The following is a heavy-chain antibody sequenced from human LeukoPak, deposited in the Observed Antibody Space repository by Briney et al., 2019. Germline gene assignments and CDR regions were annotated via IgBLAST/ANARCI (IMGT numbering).Heavy chain of an antibody. CDR1: GYTFTSYA. CDR3: ARVCHIAARPGVACY. V-gene: IGHV1-3*01. Sequence: ASVNVSCKASGYTFTSYAMHWVRQAPGQRLEWMGWINAGNGNTKYSQKFQGRDTITRDTSASTAYMELSSLRSEDTAVYYCARVCHIAARPGVACYWGQGTLVTVSS. CDR2: INAGNGNT. J-gene: IGHJ4*02. D-gene: IGHD6-6*01.